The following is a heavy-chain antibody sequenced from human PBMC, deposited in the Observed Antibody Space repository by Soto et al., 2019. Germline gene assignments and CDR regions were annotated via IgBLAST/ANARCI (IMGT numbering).Heavy chain of an antibody. Sequence: QITLKESGPTLVKPTQTLTLTCTFSGFSLSTSGVGVGWIRQPPGKALEWLALIYWNDDKRYSPSLKSRLTITKDTSKNQVVLTMTNMDPVDTATYYCARAPQTAGFWTDWGQGTLVTVSS. V-gene: IGHV2-5*01. CDR1: GFSLSTSGVG. D-gene: IGHD6-19*01. J-gene: IGHJ4*02. CDR3: ARAPQTAGFWTD. CDR2: IYWNDDK.